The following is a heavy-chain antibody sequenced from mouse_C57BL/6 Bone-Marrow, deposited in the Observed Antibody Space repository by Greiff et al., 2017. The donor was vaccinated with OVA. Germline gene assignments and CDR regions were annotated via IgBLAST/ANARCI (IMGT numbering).Heavy chain of an antibody. CDR1: GFSLTSYG. J-gene: IGHJ1*03. Sequence: QVHVKQSGPGLVQPSQSLSITCTVSGFSLTSYGVHWVRQSPGKGLEWLGVIWSGGSTDYNAAFISRLSLSKDNSKSQVFFKMNSLQADDTAIYYCARKYFDVWGTGTTVTVSS. CDR2: IWSGGST. V-gene: IGHV2-2*01. CDR3: ARKYFDV.